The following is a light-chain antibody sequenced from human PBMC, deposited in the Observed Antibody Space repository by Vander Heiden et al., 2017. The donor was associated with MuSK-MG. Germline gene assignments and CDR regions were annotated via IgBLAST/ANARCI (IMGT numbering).Light chain of an antibody. Sequence: SYELTQPPSVSGSPGQTASITCSGDKLGDKYACWYQQKPGQSPVLVIYQDSKRSSGIPERFSGSNSGNTATLTISGTQAMDEADYYCQAWDSSTVVFGGGTKLTVL. J-gene: IGLJ2*01. CDR1: KLGDKY. V-gene: IGLV3-1*01. CDR2: QDS. CDR3: QAWDSSTVV.